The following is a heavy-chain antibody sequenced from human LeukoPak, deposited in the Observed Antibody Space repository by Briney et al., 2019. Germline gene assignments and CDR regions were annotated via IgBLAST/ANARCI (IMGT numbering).Heavy chain of an antibody. Sequence: GGSLRLSCAASGFTFSIYGMHWVRQAPGKGLEWVAVISYDGSNKYYADSVKGRFTISRDNSKNTLYLQMNSLRAEDTAVYYCAKDLSHYSNYEWWFDPWGQGTLVTVSS. CDR2: ISYDGSNK. J-gene: IGHJ5*02. CDR3: AKDLSHYSNYEWWFDP. V-gene: IGHV3-30*18. CDR1: GFTFSIYG. D-gene: IGHD4-11*01.